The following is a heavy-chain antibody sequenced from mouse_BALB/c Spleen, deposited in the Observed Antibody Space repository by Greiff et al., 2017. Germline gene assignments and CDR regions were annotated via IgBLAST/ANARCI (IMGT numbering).Heavy chain of an antibody. D-gene: IGHD1-1*01. CDR3: AKCYDGGSDIDY. CDR2: INPSNGRT. V-gene: IGHV1S81*02. J-gene: IGHJ2*01. CDR1: GYTFTSYW. Sequence: QVQLQQPGAELVKPGASVKLSCKASGYTFTSYWMHWVKQRPGQGLEWIGEINPSNGRTNYNEKFKSKATLTVDKSSSTAYMQLSSLTSEDSAVYYCAKCYDGGSDIDYWGQGTTVTVSS.